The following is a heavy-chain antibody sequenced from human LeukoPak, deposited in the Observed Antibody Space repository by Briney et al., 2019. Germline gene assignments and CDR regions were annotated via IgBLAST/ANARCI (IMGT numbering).Heavy chain of an antibody. V-gene: IGHV3-33*01. Sequence: PGGSLRLSCAACGFTFRSYGMHWVRQAPGKGLEWVAVIWYDGSNKYYADSVKGRFTISRDNSKNTLYLQMNSLRAEDTAVYYCAREGLGFDYWGQGTLVTVSS. J-gene: IGHJ4*02. CDR3: AREGLGFDY. D-gene: IGHD3-3*01. CDR2: IWYDGSNK. CDR1: GFTFRSYG.